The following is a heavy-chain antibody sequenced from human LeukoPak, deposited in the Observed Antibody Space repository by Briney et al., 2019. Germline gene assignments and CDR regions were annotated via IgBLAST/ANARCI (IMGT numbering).Heavy chain of an antibody. CDR1: GFSFSDYW. V-gene: IGHV3-11*01. Sequence: GSLRLSCAASGFSFSDYWMSWVRQAPGKGLEWDSYISRSGSTTYYADSVKGRFTISRDNAKNSLYLQMNNLRAEDTAVYYCAGEWELRGGYYYGLDVWGQGTTVTVSS. CDR2: ISRSGSTT. CDR3: AGEWELRGGYYYGLDV. J-gene: IGHJ6*02. D-gene: IGHD1-26*01.